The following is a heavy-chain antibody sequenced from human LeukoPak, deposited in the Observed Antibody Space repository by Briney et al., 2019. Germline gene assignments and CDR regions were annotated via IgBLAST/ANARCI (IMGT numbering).Heavy chain of an antibody. CDR3: AKDSNSSGSFAYYYYYYYMDV. J-gene: IGHJ6*03. Sequence: GGSLRLSCAASGFTFSSYGMSWVRQAPGKGLEWVSAISGSGGSTYYADSVKGRFTISRDNSKNTLYLQMNSLRAEDTAVYYCAKDSNSSGSFAYYYYYYYMDVWGKGTTVTISS. V-gene: IGHV3-23*01. D-gene: IGHD3-10*01. CDR2: ISGSGGST. CDR1: GFTFSSYG.